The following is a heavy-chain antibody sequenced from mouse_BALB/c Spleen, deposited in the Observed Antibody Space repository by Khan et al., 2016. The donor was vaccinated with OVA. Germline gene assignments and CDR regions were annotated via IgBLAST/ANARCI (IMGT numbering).Heavy chain of an antibody. CDR2: VSTGGSYT. CDR1: GFTFSTYD. D-gene: IGHD1-1*01. V-gene: IGHV5-6*01. Sequence: EVQLLETGGDLVKPGGSLKLSCAASGFTFSTYDMSWVRQTPDKRLEWVATVSTGGSYTYYPDSVKGRFTISRDNAKNTLYLQMSGLKSEDTAMFYCTRLAYYYDSEGFAYWGQGTLVTVSA. J-gene: IGHJ3*01. CDR3: TRLAYYYDSEGFAY.